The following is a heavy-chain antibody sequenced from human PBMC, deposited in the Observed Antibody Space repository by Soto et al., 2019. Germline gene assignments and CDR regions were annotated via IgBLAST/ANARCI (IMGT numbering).Heavy chain of an antibody. V-gene: IGHV3-23*01. J-gene: IGHJ4*02. CDR1: GFTFSSYA. Sequence: GGSLRLSCAASGFTFSSYAMSWVRQAPGKGLEWVSAISGSGDRSYDADAVKGRFTIYRDNSKNRLYLQMNSLRAEDTAVYYCAKDHHYYDSSGYYNYFDYWGQGTLVTVSS. CDR2: ISGSGDRS. CDR3: AKDHHYYDSSGYYNYFDY. D-gene: IGHD3-22*01.